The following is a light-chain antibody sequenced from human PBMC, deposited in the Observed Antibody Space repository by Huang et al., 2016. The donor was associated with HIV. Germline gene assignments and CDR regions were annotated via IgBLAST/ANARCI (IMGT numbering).Light chain of an antibody. J-gene: IGKJ5*01. V-gene: IGKV1-39*01. CDR2: SAS. CDR1: QSISTY. CDR3: QQSYSALSS. Sequence: IQMTQSPTSLSASVGARVSIVCRASQSISTYLNWYQQKPGKAPKLLISSASTLHSGGPSRFSGSGSGTEFTLTIRGLQLDDFATYYCQQSYSALSSFGPGTRL.